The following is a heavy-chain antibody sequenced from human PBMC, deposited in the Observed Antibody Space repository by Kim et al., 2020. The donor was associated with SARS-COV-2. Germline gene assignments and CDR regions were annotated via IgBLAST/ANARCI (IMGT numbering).Heavy chain of an antibody. D-gene: IGHD2-2*01. V-gene: IGHV3-23*01. Sequence: GGSLRLSCAASGFSLSSYAMHWVRQAPGKGLEWVSIISGSGDSTNYADSVKGRFTIARDSSKNMLYLQMNSLRAEDTALYYCAKSDCSSVDCKLLPSWGQGTLVTVAS. CDR2: ISGSGDST. CDR3: AKSDCSSVDCKLLPS. CDR1: GFSLSSYA. J-gene: IGHJ4*02.